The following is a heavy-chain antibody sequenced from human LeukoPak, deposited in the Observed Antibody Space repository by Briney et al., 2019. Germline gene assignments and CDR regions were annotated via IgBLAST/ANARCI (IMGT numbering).Heavy chain of an antibody. J-gene: IGHJ4*02. CDR3: ARRYCSSTSCHLDY. CDR2: IKQDGNEK. Sequence: GGSLRLSCVASGFTFSSDWMSWVRQAPGKGLEWVANIKQDGNEKYCVDSVKGRFTISRDNAKNSLYLQMNSLGAEDTTVYYCARRYCSSTSCHLDYWGQGTLVTVSS. V-gene: IGHV3-7*01. CDR1: GFTFSSDW. D-gene: IGHD2-2*01.